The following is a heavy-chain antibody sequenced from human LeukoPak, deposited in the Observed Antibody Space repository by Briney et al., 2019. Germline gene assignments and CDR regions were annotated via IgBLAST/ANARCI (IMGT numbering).Heavy chain of an antibody. CDR3: AKAVDY. J-gene: IGHJ4*02. Sequence: GGSLRLSCAASGFTFSSYVMHWVRQAPGKGLEWVAVISYDGSNKYYADSVKGRFTISRDNSKNTLYLQMNSLRAEDTAVYYCAKAVDYWGQGTLVTVSS. V-gene: IGHV3-30*18. CDR2: ISYDGSNK. CDR1: GFTFSSYV.